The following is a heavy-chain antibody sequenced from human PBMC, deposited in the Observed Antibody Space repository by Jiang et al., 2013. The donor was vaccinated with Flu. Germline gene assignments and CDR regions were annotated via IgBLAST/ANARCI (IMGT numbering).Heavy chain of an antibody. V-gene: IGHV4-59*01. J-gene: IGHJ2*01. CDR3: ARGGGWYFDL. Sequence: PGLVKPSETLSLACTVSGGSISSYYWSWIRQPPGKGLEWIGYIYYSGSTNYNPSLKSRVTISVDTSKNQFSLKLSSVTAADTAVYYCARGGGWYFDLWGRGTLVTVSS. CDR2: IYYSGST. D-gene: IGHD2-15*01. CDR1: GGSISSYY.